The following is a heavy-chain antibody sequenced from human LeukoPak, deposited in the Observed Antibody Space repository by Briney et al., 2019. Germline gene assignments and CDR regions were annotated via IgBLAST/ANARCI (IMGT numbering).Heavy chain of an antibody. CDR2: ISGSGGST. J-gene: IGHJ4*02. CDR1: GFTFSSYA. CDR3: AKAMLGYCSGGSCYDYDY. V-gene: IGHV3-23*01. D-gene: IGHD2-15*01. Sequence: GGSLRLSCAASGFTFSSYAMSWVRQAPGKGLEWVSAISGSGGSTYYADSVKGRFTTSRDNSKNTLYLQMNSLRAEDTAVYYCAKAMLGYCSGGSCYDYDYWGQGTLVTVSS.